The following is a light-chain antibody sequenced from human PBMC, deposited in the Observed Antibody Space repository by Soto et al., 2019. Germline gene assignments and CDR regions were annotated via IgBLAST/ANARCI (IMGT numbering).Light chain of an antibody. Sequence: DIQMTQSPSSLSASVGDRVTITCRASQSISSYLNWYQQKPGKAPKLLIYAASSLQSGVPSRFSGSGSGTDFTLTISGLXPEDFAAYYCQQSYSTPLFTFGPGTKVDIK. CDR2: AAS. V-gene: IGKV1-39*01. CDR3: QQSYSTPLFT. CDR1: QSISSY. J-gene: IGKJ3*01.